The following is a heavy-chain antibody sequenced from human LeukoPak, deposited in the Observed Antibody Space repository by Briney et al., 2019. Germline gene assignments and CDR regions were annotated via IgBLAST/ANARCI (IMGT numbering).Heavy chain of an antibody. Sequence: GGSLRLSCAASGFTFSSYWMSWVRQAPGKGLEWVANIKQDGSEKYYVDSVKGRFTISRDNAKNSLYLQMNSLRAEDTAVYYCARVPLWFGEFNYGMDVWGQGTTVTVSS. CDR3: ARVPLWFGEFNYGMDV. V-gene: IGHV3-7*01. J-gene: IGHJ6*02. CDR2: IKQDGSEK. D-gene: IGHD3-10*01. CDR1: GFTFSSYW.